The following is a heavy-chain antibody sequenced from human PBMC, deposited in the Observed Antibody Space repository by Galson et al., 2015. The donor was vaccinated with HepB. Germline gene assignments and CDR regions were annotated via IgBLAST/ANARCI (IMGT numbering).Heavy chain of an antibody. V-gene: IGHV3-7*03. CDR2: IKQDGSET. J-gene: IGHJ4*02. CDR1: GFTFRNYY. D-gene: IGHD3-10*01. CDR3: ADPPSGY. Sequence: SLRLSCAASGFTFRNYYMSWVRQAPGKGLEWVANIKQDGSETFHVDSVKGRFTISRDNAKNSLYLQMNSLIVEDTAVYYCADPPSGYWGQGTLVTVSS.